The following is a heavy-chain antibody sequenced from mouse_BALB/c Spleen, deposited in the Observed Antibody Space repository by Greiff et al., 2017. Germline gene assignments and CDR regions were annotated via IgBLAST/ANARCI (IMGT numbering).Heavy chain of an antibody. CDR2: ISYSGST. CDR1: GYSITSDYA. D-gene: IGHD4-1*01. CDR3: ARGLVYYFDY. J-gene: IGHJ2*01. Sequence: EVQLQQSGPGLVKPSQSLSLTCTVTGYSITSDYAWNWIRQFPGNTLEWMGYISYSGSTSYNPSLKSRISITRDTSKNQFFLQLNSVTTEDTATYYCARGLVYYFDYWGQGTTLTVSS. V-gene: IGHV3-2*02.